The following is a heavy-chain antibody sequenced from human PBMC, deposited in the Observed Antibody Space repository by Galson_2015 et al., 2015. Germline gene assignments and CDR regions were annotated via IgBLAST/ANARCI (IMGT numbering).Heavy chain of an antibody. V-gene: IGHV3-7*03. CDR1: GFTFSSYA. Sequence: SLRLSCAASGFTFSSYAMNWVRQPPGKGLEWVACIKHDGSEKYYADSVRGRFTISRDNAKNSLYLQMDSLRAEDTAVYYCAGGAYSAYRCQRTLVTVSS. J-gene: IGHJ4*02. CDR2: IKHDGSEK. CDR3: AGGAYSAY.